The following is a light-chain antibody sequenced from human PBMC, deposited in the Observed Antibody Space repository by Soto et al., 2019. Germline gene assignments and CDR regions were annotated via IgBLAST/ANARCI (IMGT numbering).Light chain of an antibody. V-gene: IGKV1-12*01. CDR3: QQANSFPIT. Sequence: DIQMTQSPSTLSASVGDRVTITCRASQSISNRLAWYHQKPGKTPNLLIYGASTLQSGVPSRFSGSGSGTDFTLTISSLQPEDFATYYCQQANSFPITFGQGTRLEIK. CDR2: GAS. J-gene: IGKJ5*01. CDR1: QSISNR.